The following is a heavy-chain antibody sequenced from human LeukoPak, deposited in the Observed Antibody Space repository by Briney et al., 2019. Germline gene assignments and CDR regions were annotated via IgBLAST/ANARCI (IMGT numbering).Heavy chain of an antibody. D-gene: IGHD3-10*01. CDR1: GDTFTVSN. CDR3: ARDLAFGEIVTNRGAFDI. Sequence: ASVKVSSTHSGDTFTVSNMRTGRPAPGQGLGWMGWINPKGGSTNYAQKFQGSVTMTRDTSISTSYMELSRLRSHDTAVYYCARDLAFGEIVTNRGAFDIWGQGTMVTVSS. V-gene: IGHV1-2*02. J-gene: IGHJ3*02. CDR2: INPKGGST.